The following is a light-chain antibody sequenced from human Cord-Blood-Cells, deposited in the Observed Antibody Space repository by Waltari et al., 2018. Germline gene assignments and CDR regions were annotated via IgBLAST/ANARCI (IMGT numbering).Light chain of an antibody. CDR1: SSDVGGYNY. Sequence: QSALTQPPSASGSPGQSVTISCTGTSSDVGGYNYVSWYQQHPGKAPKLMIYEVSKRPSGVPDRFSGSKSGNTASLTGSGLQAEDEAAYYCSSYAGSNNLVFGGGTKLTVL. V-gene: IGLV2-8*01. J-gene: IGLJ3*02. CDR3: SSYAGSNNLV. CDR2: EVS.